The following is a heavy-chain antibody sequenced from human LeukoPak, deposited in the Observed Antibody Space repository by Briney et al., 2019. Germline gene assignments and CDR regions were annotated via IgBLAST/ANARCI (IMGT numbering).Heavy chain of an antibody. CDR3: AREDAWNYGLFDS. CDR1: GFTFDNYH. D-gene: IGHD1-7*01. Sequence: PGGSLRLSCAASGFTFDNYHISWVRQTPAKGLEWVSSISGSGGTTYYADSVRGRFTISRDNSKNTLFLQMNNLRAEDTAIFYCAREDAWNYGLFDSWGQGALVTVSS. J-gene: IGHJ4*02. CDR2: ISGSGGTT. V-gene: IGHV3-23*01.